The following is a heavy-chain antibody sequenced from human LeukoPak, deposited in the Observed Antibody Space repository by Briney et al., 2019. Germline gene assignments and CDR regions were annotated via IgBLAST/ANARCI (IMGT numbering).Heavy chain of an antibody. CDR1: GYTFTGYY. J-gene: IGHJ3*02. Sequence: ASVKVSCKASGYTFTGYYMHWVRQATGQGLEWMGWINPNSGGTNYAQKFQGRVTMTRDTSISTAYMELSRLRSDDTAVYYCARAGVWDYSDSSGYHNGAFDIWGQGTMVTVSS. CDR2: INPNSGGT. CDR3: ARAGVWDYSDSSGYHNGAFDI. V-gene: IGHV1-2*02. D-gene: IGHD3-22*01.